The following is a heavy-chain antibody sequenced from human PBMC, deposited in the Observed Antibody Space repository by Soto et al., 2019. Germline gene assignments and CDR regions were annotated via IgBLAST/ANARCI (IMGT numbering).Heavy chain of an antibody. D-gene: IGHD2-8*01. CDR1: GFTFSSYG. Sequence: QVQLVESGGGVVQPGRSLRLSCAASGFTFSSYGMHWVRQAPGKGLEWVAVISYDGSNKYYADSVKGRFTISRDNSKNTLYLQMNSLRAEDTAVYYCAKDLISGNIVPMGGGDAFDIWGQGTMVTVSS. CDR3: AKDLISGNIVPMGGGDAFDI. CDR2: ISYDGSNK. J-gene: IGHJ3*02. V-gene: IGHV3-30*18.